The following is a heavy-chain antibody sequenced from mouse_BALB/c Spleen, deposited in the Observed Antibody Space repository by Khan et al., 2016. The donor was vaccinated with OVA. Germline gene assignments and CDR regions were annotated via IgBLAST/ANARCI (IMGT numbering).Heavy chain of an antibody. CDR1: GFSLTSYA. CDR3: ARHQFPLTMDS. Sequence: VELVESGPDLVAPSQSLSITCTVSGFSLTSYAIHWVRQPPGKGLEWLVVIWSDGRTTYNSALKSRLSITKDNSKSQVFLQINSLQTDDTAMYYCARHQFPLTMDSWGQGTSVTVSS. J-gene: IGHJ4*01. V-gene: IGHV2-6-2*01. CDR2: IWSDGRT.